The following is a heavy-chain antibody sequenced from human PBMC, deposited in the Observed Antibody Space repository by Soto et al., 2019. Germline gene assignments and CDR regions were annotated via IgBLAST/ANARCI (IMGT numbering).Heavy chain of an antibody. J-gene: IGHJ6*02. V-gene: IGHV4-61*01. D-gene: IGHD3-3*01. CDR1: GGSVTSGNYY. CDR3: ARGPIPPRHYEFWGGYYYYGMDV. CDR2: IYYSGST. Sequence: QVQLQESGPGLVKPSETLSLTCTVAGGSVTSGNYYWSWIRQPPGKGLEWIGYIYYSGSTIYSPSLKSRVTISVDTSKNQFSLKLSSVTAADTAVYYCARGPIPPRHYEFWGGYYYYGMDVWGQGTTVTVSS.